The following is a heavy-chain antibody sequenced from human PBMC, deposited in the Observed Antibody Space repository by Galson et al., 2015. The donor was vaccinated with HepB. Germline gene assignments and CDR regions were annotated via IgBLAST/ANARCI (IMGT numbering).Heavy chain of an antibody. J-gene: IGHJ3*02. CDR1: GDSVSSHSAA. D-gene: IGHD3-22*01. CDR3: AREGDYDSSLSAFDI. CDR2: TYYRSKWYN. V-gene: IGHV6-1*01. Sequence: CAISGDSVSSHSAAWNWIRQSPSRGPEWLGRTYYRSKWYNDYAVSVKSRITINPDTSKNQFSLQLNSVTPEDTAVYYCAREGDYDSSLSAFDIWGQGTMVTVSS.